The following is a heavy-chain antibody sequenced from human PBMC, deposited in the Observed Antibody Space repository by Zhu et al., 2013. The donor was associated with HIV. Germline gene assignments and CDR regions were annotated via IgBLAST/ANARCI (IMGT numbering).Heavy chain of an antibody. CDR1: GYTFTSYD. CDR2: MNPNSGNT. Sequence: QVQLVQSGAEVKKPGASVKVSCKASGYTFTSYDINWVRQATGQGLEWMGWMNPNSGNTGYAQKFQGRVTMTRNTSISTAYMELSSLRSEDTAVYYCARGMDIVVVPAAIRYYYGMDVWGQGTTVTVSS. D-gene: IGHD2-2*03. V-gene: IGHV1-8*01. J-gene: IGHJ6*02. CDR3: ARGMDIVVVPAAIRYYYGMDV.